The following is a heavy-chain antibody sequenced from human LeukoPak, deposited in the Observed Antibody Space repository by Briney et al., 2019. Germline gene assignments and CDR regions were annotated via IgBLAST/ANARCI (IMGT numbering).Heavy chain of an antibody. CDR3: ARDPGTAMGRALDY. J-gene: IGHJ4*02. CDR2: INSDESTT. Sequence: GGSLRLSCAASGFTFSNYWMHWVRQAPGKGLVWISRINSDESTTTYADSAKGRFTISRDNAKNTLYLQMNSLRAEDTAVYYCARDPGTAMGRALDYWGQGTLVTVSS. CDR1: GFTFSNYW. V-gene: IGHV3-74*01. D-gene: IGHD5-18*01.